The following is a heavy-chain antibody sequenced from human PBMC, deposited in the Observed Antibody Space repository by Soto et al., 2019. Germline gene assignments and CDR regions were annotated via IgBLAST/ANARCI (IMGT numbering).Heavy chain of an antibody. CDR2: INDSGST. J-gene: IGHJ5*02. V-gene: IGHV4-34*01. Sequence: SETLSLTCAVYGGAFRGYYWSGIRQPPGKGLEWLGEINDSGSTNYNPSLKSRITISLDTSKKEISLRLSSVTAADTAVYYCARERGRYCSGESCYPFGPWGQGAMVTVSS. D-gene: IGHD2-15*01. CDR3: ARERGRYCSGESCYPFGP. CDR1: GGAFRGYY.